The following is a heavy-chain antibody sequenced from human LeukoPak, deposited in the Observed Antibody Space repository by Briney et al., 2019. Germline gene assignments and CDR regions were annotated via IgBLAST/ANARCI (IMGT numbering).Heavy chain of an antibody. CDR2: INWNGGST. CDR1: GFTFDDYG. V-gene: IGHV3-20*04. Sequence: PGGSLRLSCAASGFTFDDYGMSWVRQAPGKGLEWVSGINWNGGSTGYADSLKGRFTISRDNAKNSLYLQMSSLRAEDTALYYCARGYGSGEDGDYWGQGTLVTVSS. D-gene: IGHD3-10*01. CDR3: ARGYGSGEDGDY. J-gene: IGHJ4*02.